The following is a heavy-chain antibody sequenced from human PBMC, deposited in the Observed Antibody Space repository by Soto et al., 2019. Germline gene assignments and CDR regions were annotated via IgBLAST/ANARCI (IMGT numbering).Heavy chain of an antibody. V-gene: IGHV5-51*01. CDR1: ADTFDSYW. Sequence: GESLKISCKGSADTFDSYWIGWVRQTPGRGLQWIGIRYLGGSDTRYSPDLQGQVTISVEKSLTTAYLQWKSLKASDSGIYYCARHNGVDTAMVFYGMDVWGQGTTVTSP. J-gene: IGHJ6*02. CDR2: RYLGGSDT. CDR3: ARHNGVDTAMVFYGMDV. D-gene: IGHD5-18*01.